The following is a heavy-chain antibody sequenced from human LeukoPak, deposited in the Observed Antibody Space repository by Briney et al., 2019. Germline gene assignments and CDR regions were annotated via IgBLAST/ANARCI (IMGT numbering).Heavy chain of an antibody. V-gene: IGHV4-34*01. J-gene: IGHJ5*02. D-gene: IGHD3-10*01. Sequence: SETLSLTCAVYGGSFSGYYWSWIRQPPGKGLEWIGEINHSGSTNYNPSLKSRVTISVDTSKSQFSLKLSSVTAADTAVYYCARGQGVYYGSGSYYRNISWFDPWGQGTLVTVSS. CDR3: ARGQGVYYGSGSYYRNISWFDP. CDR1: GGSFSGYY. CDR2: INHSGST.